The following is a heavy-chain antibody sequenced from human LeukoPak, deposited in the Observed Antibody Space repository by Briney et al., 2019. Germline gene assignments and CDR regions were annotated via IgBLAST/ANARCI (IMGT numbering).Heavy chain of an antibody. D-gene: IGHD1-26*01. CDR3: ARVRVGATKDY. J-gene: IGHJ4*02. Sequence: GGSLRLSCAASGFTFDDYAMHWVRQAPGKGLEWVSGISWNSGSIGYADSVKGRFTISRDNGKNSLYLQMSSLRAEDTAVYYCARVRVGATKDYWGQGTLVTVSS. CDR2: ISWNSGSI. CDR1: GFTFDDYA. V-gene: IGHV3-9*01.